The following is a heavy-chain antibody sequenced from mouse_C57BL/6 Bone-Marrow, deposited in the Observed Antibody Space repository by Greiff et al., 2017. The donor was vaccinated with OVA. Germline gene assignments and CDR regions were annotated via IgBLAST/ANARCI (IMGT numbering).Heavy chain of an antibody. CDR1: GFTFSSYA. CDR3: ERAGDYGTFDY. CDR2: ISDGGSYT. Sequence: EVKLVESGGGLVKPGGSLKLSCAASGFTFSSYAMSWVRQTPEKRLEWVATISDGGSYTYYPDNVKGRFTISRDNAKNNRYLQMSHLKSEDTAMYYCERAGDYGTFDYWGQGTTLTVSS. J-gene: IGHJ2*01. D-gene: IGHD1-1*01. V-gene: IGHV5-4*03.